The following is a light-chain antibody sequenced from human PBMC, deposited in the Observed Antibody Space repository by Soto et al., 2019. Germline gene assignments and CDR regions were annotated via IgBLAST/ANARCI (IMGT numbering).Light chain of an antibody. CDR1: QXLLYGGNDRNY. J-gene: IGKJ2*01. CDR2: GAS. Sequence: DIVVPLSKDSMAVSLVDRATMDXXSCQXLLYGGNDRNYLAWYQQKPGQSPKXXIYGASTREAGVPDRFTGSGSETHFTLTISSLQAEDVAVYYCQQYYTTPQTFGQGTKVDI. CDR3: QQYYTTPQT. V-gene: IGKV4-1*01.